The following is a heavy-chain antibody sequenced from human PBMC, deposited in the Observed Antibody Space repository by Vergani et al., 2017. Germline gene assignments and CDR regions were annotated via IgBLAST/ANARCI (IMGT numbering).Heavy chain of an antibody. J-gene: IGHJ4*01. Sequence: QVQLLESGPGLVKPSQTLSLTCSVSGESSTRHSYYWTWIRQPAGKPLEWVGHIYVDGSTNYNPSLKSRVSISLDTSKNQLSLRLTSVTAADTAVFYCVRGRYSGSSSPYYDLWGHGTLVRVSS. D-gene: IGHD1-26*01. CDR1: GESSTRHSYY. CDR2: IYVDGST. CDR3: VRGRYSGSSSPYYDL. V-gene: IGHV4-61*02.